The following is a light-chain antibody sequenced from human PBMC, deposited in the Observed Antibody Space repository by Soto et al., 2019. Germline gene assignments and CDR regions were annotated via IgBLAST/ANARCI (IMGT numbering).Light chain of an antibody. CDR3: QQYGSSSMYT. V-gene: IGKV3-20*01. CDR1: QSVSSSY. J-gene: IGKJ2*01. CDR2: GTS. Sequence: EIVLTQSPGTLSLSPGERATLSCRASQSVSSSYLDWYQPKPGQAPSLLIYGTSSRATGIPARFSGSGSGKPVTLPISRLEPEDFAVYYYQQYGSSSMYTFGQGTKLEIK.